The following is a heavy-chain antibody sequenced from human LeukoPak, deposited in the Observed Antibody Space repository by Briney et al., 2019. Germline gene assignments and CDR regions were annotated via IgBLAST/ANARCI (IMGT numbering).Heavy chain of an antibody. J-gene: IGHJ4*02. Sequence: GGSLRLSCAASGFTFRDYSDCWMSWVRQAPGKGLEWVANIKQDGSEKYYVDSVKGRFTISRDNAKNSLFLQMNSLRAEDTAVYYCARVGRYSYAHNSWGQGTLVTVSS. V-gene: IGHV3-7*01. CDR3: ARVGRYSYAHNS. CDR2: IKQDGSEK. CDR1: GFTFRDYSDCW. D-gene: IGHD5-18*01.